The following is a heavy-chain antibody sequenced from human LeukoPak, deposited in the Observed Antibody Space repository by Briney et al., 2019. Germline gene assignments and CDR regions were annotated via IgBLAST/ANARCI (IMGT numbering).Heavy chain of an antibody. J-gene: IGHJ3*02. Sequence: SETLSLTCTVSGGSISSSSYYWGWIRQPPGKGLEWIGEINHSGSTNYNPSLKSRVTISVDTSKNQFSLKLSSVTAADTAVYYCARPQGAYDYVWGSYRPRAHAFDIWGQGTMVTVSS. CDR1: GGSISSSSYY. CDR2: INHSGST. CDR3: ARPQGAYDYVWGSYRPRAHAFDI. V-gene: IGHV4-39*07. D-gene: IGHD3-16*02.